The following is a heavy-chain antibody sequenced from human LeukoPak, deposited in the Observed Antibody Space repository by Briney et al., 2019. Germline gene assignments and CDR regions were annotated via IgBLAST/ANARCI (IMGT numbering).Heavy chain of an antibody. Sequence: GTSVKVSCKVSGYTFTGYYMHWVRQAPGQGLEWMGWINPNSGGTNYAQKFQGRVTMTRDTSISTAYMEVSRLNSDDTAVYYCARPSGWYGDFDYWGQGTLVTVSS. CDR2: INPNSGGT. CDR1: GYTFTGYY. CDR3: ARPSGWYGDFDY. J-gene: IGHJ4*02. V-gene: IGHV1-2*02. D-gene: IGHD6-19*01.